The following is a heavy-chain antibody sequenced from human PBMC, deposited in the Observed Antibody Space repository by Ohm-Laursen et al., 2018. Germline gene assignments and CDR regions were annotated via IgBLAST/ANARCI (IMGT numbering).Heavy chain of an antibody. CDR2: ISDTGSHI. CDR1: AFSLTASN. V-gene: IGHV3-21*01. J-gene: IGHJ4*02. Sequence: GSLRLSCSASAFSLTASNMNWVRQAPGTGLEWVSYISDTGSHIYYAGSVKGRFTISRDNAKNSLYLQMNSLRAEDTAVYYCARDTWGYWGQGTLVTVSS. CDR3: ARDTWGY. D-gene: IGHD7-27*01.